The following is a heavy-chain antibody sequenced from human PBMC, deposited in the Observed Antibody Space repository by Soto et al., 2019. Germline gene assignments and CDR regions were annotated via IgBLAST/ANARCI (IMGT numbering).Heavy chain of an antibody. D-gene: IGHD3-16*01. Sequence: QVQLVQSGAEVKKPGASVKVSCKASGYTFTGYYMHWVRQAPGQGLEWMGWINPNSGGTNYAQKFQVRVTMTRDTSISTAYMELSRLRSDDTAVYYCARDGLRGSNYYGMDVWGQGTTVTVSS. CDR2: INPNSGGT. J-gene: IGHJ6*02. CDR1: GYTFTGYY. CDR3: ARDGLRGSNYYGMDV. V-gene: IGHV1-2*02.